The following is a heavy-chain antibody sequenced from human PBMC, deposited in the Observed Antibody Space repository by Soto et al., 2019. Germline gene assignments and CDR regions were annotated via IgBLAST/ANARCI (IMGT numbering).Heavy chain of an antibody. J-gene: IGHJ4*02. V-gene: IGHV3-30*18. Sequence: PGGSLRLSCAASGFTFSSYGMHWVRQAPGKGLEWVAVISYDGSNKYYADSVKGRFTISRDNSKNTLYLQMNSLRAEDTAVYYCAKDLLIHYYGSASYYNPFDYWGQGTLVTV. CDR2: ISYDGSNK. CDR3: AKDLLIHYYGSASYYNPFDY. CDR1: GFTFSSYG. D-gene: IGHD3-10*01.